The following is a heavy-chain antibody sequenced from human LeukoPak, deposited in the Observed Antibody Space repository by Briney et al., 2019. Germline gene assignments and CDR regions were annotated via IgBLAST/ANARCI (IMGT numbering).Heavy chain of an antibody. CDR3: ARTRGELERRRAAFDI. Sequence: PGGSLRLSCAASGFTFSSYSMNWVRQAPGKGLEWVSYISSSSGTIYYADSVKGQFTISRDNAKNSLYLQMNSLRAEDTAVYYCARTRGELERRRAAFDIWGQGTMVTVSS. J-gene: IGHJ3*02. CDR2: ISSSSGTI. V-gene: IGHV3-48*01. D-gene: IGHD1-1*01. CDR1: GFTFSSYS.